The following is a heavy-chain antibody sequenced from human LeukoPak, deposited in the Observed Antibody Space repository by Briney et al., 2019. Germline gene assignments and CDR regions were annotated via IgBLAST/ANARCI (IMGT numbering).Heavy chain of an antibody. CDR1: GFTFRSYG. Sequence: GGSLRLSCAASGFTFRSYGMHWVRQAPGKGLEWVAVISYDGSNKYYADSVKGRFTISRDNPKNTLYLQMNSLRTEDTAVYYCAKDTSHSSSWYENWFDPWGQGTLVTVSS. J-gene: IGHJ5*02. CDR3: AKDTSHSSSWYENWFDP. D-gene: IGHD6-13*01. CDR2: ISYDGSNK. V-gene: IGHV3-30*18.